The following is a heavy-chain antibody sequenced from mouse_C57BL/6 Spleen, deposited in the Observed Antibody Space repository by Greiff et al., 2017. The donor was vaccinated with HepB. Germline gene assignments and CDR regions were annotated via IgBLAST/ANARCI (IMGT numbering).Heavy chain of an antibody. CDR2: IYPRSGNT. V-gene: IGHV1-81*01. CDR1: GYTFTSYG. Sequence: QVQLQQSGAELARPGASVKLSCKASGYTFTSYGISWVKQRTGQGLEWIGEIYPRSGNTYYNEKFKGKATLTADKSSSTAYMELRSLTSEDSAVYFCARSGYGSSYYYYAMDYWGQGTSVTVSS. J-gene: IGHJ4*01. D-gene: IGHD1-1*01. CDR3: ARSGYGSSYYYYAMDY.